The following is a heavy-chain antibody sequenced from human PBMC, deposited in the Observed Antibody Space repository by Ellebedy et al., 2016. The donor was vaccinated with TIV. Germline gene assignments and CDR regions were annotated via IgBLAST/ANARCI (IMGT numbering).Heavy chain of an antibody. V-gene: IGHV4-39*01. Sequence: SETLSLTCIVSGGSLSSSSSYWAWIRQPPGKGLEWIGSIYHSGSTYYNPSLKSRVTISVDTSKNQFSLKLTSVTAADTAEYYCARWFGELLYVRWFDPWGQGTLVTVPS. CDR1: GGSLSSSSSY. D-gene: IGHD3-10*01. CDR2: IYHSGST. CDR3: ARWFGELLYVRWFDP. J-gene: IGHJ5*02.